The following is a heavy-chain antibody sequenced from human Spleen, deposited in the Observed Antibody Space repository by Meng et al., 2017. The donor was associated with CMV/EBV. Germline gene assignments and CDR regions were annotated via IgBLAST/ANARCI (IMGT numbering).Heavy chain of an antibody. J-gene: IGHJ5*02. D-gene: IGHD5-18*01. Sequence: WSWILNPPLEGLEWVGQITHSGGVTYTSSLMGRVIISLDRAKIHLSLMLNSVTAADTAVYYCATAFFTGVDTTIVTTWFDPWGHGPLVTVSS. CDR2: ITHSGGV. V-gene: IGHV4-34*01. CDR3: ATAFFTGVDTTIVTTWFDP.